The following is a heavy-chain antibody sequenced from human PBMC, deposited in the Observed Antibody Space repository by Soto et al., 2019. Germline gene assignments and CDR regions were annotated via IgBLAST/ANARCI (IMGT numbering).Heavy chain of an antibody. Sequence: SVKVSCKASGGTFSSYAISWVRQAPGQGLEWMGGIIPIFGTANYAQKFQGRVTITADESTSTAYMELSSLRSEDTAVYYCARELVDTAMVRAYYFDHWGQGTLVTVS. D-gene: IGHD5-18*01. CDR1: GGTFSSYA. CDR3: ARELVDTAMVRAYYFDH. CDR2: IIPIFGTA. J-gene: IGHJ4*02. V-gene: IGHV1-69*13.